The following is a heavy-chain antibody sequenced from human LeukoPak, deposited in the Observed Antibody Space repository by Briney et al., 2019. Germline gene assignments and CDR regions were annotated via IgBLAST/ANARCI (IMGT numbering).Heavy chain of an antibody. J-gene: IGHJ4*02. Sequence: SETLSLTCAVYGGSFSGSYWSWIRQPPGKGLEWIGEINHSGSTNYNPSLKSRASISVDTSKNQFSLKLSSVTAADAALYHCARHRYYYDSGIIDYWGQGTLVTVSS. CDR2: INHSGST. D-gene: IGHD3-22*01. CDR1: GGSFSGSY. V-gene: IGHV4-34*01. CDR3: ARHRYYYDSGIIDY.